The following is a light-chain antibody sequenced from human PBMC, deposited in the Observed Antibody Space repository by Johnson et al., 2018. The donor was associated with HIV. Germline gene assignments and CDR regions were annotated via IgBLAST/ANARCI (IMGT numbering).Light chain of an antibody. V-gene: IGLV1-51*02. CDR2: ENN. CDR1: SSNIGNNY. Sequence: QSILTQPPSVSAAPGQKVTISCSGSSSNIGNNYVSWYQQLPGTAPKLLIYENNKRPSGIPDRFSGSKSGTSATLGITGLQTGDEADYYCGTWGSSLSKGFGTGTKVTVL. J-gene: IGLJ1*01. CDR3: GTWGSSLSKG.